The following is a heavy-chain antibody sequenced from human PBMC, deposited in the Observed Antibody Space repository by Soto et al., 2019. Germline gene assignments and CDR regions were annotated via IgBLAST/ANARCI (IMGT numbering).Heavy chain of an antibody. Sequence: QVQLVESGGGVVQPGRSLRLSCAASGFTFSSYAMHWVRQAPGKGLEWVAVISYDGSNKYYADSVKGRFTISRDNSKNTLYLQMNSLRAEDTAVYYCASLVGATPLYGFDYWGQGTLVTVSS. CDR2: ISYDGSNK. CDR1: GFTFSSYA. V-gene: IGHV3-30-3*01. D-gene: IGHD1-26*01. CDR3: ASLVGATPLYGFDY. J-gene: IGHJ4*02.